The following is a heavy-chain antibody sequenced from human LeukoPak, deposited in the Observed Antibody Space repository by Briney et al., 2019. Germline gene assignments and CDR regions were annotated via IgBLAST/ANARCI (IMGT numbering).Heavy chain of an antibody. CDR3: AKGLATVVTPY. D-gene: IGHD4-23*01. J-gene: IGHJ4*02. Sequence: PGGPLTLSCSPSGFPLRSYSMNWVPQAPGKGLEGVSSISSSSSYIYYADSVKGRFTISRDNAKNSLYLQMNSLRAEDAAVYYCAKGLATVVTPYWGQGTLVTVSS. CDR1: GFPLRSYS. CDR2: ISSSSSYI. V-gene: IGHV3-21*01.